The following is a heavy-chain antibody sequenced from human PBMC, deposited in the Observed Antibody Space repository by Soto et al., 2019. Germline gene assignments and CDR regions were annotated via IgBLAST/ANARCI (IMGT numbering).Heavy chain of an antibody. Sequence: QVQLVQSGAEVKKPGASVKVSCKASGYTFTSYDINWVRQATGQVLEWMGWMNPNSGNTGYAQKFQGRVTMTRNTSLSTAYMALSSLRSEDTAVYYCARSGQVGNWFDPWGQGTLVTVSS. D-gene: IGHD1-26*01. CDR2: MNPNSGNT. CDR1: GYTFTSYD. J-gene: IGHJ5*02. CDR3: ARSGQVGNWFDP. V-gene: IGHV1-8*01.